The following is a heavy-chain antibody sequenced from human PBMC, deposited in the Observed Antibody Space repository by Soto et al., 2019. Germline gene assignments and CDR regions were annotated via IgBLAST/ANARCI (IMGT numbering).Heavy chain of an antibody. V-gene: IGHV3-30*03. CDR1: GFTFSSYG. CDR2: IAYDGSNK. Sequence: GGSLRLSCAASGFTFSSYGMHWVRQAPGKGLEWVAVIAYDGSNKYYADSVKGRFTISRDNSKNTLYLHMNSLRTEDAAVYYCAIRLAYEYFYDSSGSAPTAYWGQGTLVTVSS. D-gene: IGHD3-22*01. J-gene: IGHJ4*02. CDR3: AIRLAYEYFYDSSGSAPTAY.